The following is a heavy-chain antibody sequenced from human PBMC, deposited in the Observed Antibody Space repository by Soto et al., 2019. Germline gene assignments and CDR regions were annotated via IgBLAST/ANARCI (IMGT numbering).Heavy chain of an antibody. D-gene: IGHD5-12*01. Sequence: QVQLVQSGAEVKKPGSSVKVSCRTSGGTFNTYTISWVRLAPGQGLEWMGRITPIIDIPTYAQNFQRRVSISADKSTSTAYMRLTNLRFEYTAMYFCARSNPLCGYFDSWGQGTLVTVSS. V-gene: IGHV1-69*02. CDR1: GGTFNTYT. J-gene: IGHJ4*02. CDR3: ARSNPLCGYFDS. CDR2: ITPIIDIP.